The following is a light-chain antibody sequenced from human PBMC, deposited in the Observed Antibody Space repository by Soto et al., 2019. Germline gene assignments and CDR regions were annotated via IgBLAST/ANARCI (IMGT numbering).Light chain of an antibody. CDR1: QSISNY. CDR3: QQSRTTEPT. Sequence: DIQMTQSPSSLSVSVGDRVTITCRASQSISNYLNWYQQIPGKAPRLLIYNAFTLQSGVPSRFSGGRSGTDFTLTINSLHPEDFATYYCQQSRTTEPTFGGGTRVEMK. J-gene: IGKJ4*01. CDR2: NAF. V-gene: IGKV1-39*01.